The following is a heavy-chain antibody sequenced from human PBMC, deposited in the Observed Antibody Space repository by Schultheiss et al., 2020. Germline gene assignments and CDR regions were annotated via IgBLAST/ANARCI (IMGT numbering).Heavy chain of an antibody. Sequence: AAVKVSFKASGGTFTSYAMHWVRQAPGQRLEWMGIINPSGGSTSYAQKFQGRVTMTRDTSTSTVYMELSSLRSEDTAVYYCARRGSRGAFDIWGQGTMVTVSS. V-gene: IGHV1-46*01. CDR3: ARRGSRGAFDI. CDR2: INPSGGST. CDR1: GGTFTSYA. D-gene: IGHD6-19*01. J-gene: IGHJ3*02.